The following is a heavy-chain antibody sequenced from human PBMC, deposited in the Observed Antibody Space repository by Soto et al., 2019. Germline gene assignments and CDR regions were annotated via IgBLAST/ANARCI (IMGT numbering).Heavy chain of an antibody. CDR1: GGTFSSYA. CDR3: ARDRATYYYGSGSHTYYYGMTS. V-gene: IGHV1-69*01. CDR2: IIPIFGTA. D-gene: IGHD3-10*01. Sequence: QVPLVQSGAEVKKPGSSVKVSCKASGGTFSSYAISWVRQAPGQGLEWMGGIIPIFGTANYAQKFQGRVTITADESTSTAYMELSSLRSEDTAVYYCARDRATYYYGSGSHTYYYGMTSGAKGPRSPSP. J-gene: IGHJ6*02.